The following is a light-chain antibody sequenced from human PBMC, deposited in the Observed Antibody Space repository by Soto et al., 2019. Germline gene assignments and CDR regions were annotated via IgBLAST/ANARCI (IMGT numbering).Light chain of an antibody. Sequence: QAVVTQPASVSGSPGQSITISCTGTSSDVGGYNYVSWYQQHPGKAPKLIIYEVSDRPSGVSNRFSGSRSGNTASLTISGLPAEDEADYYCSSYTSTTLVVFGGGTKLTVL. J-gene: IGLJ2*01. CDR3: SSYTSTTLVV. CDR2: EVS. V-gene: IGLV2-14*01. CDR1: SSDVGGYNY.